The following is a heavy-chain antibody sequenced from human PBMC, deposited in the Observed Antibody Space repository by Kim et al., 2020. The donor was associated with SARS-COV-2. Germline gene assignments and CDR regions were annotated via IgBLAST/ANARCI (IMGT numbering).Heavy chain of an antibody. V-gene: IGHV3-7*01. CDR1: GFTFNTYW. Sequence: GGSLRLSCAASGFTFNTYWMSWVRQAPGKGLECVANIKEDGSAKFYMDSVKGRFTISRDNARNSLYLQMNSLRDDDTDVYYCVGSLHYWGQGTVVRVSS. CDR3: VGSLHY. J-gene: IGHJ4*02. CDR2: IKEDGSAK.